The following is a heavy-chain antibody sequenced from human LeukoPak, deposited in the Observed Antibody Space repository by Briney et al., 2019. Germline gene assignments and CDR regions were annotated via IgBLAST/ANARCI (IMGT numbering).Heavy chain of an antibody. V-gene: IGHV3-30*04. D-gene: IGHD2-2*01. CDR1: GFTFSSYA. CDR2: ISYDGSNK. Sequence: GGSLRLSCAASGFTFSSYAMHWVRQAPGKGLEWVAVISYDGSNKYYADFVKGRFTISRDNSKNTLYLQMNSLRAEDTAVYYCAREDIVVVPAAVYYYYYGMDVWGQGTTVTVSS. CDR3: AREDIVVVPAAVYYYYYGMDV. J-gene: IGHJ6*02.